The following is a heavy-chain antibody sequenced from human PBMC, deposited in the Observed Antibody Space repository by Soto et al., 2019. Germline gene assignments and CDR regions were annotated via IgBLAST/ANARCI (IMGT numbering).Heavy chain of an antibody. J-gene: IGHJ4*02. V-gene: IGHV3-48*02. CDR2: ISGNNANI. CDR3: ARQVYTVVTPMDF. CDR1: GFPLSGFI. D-gene: IGHD2-21*02. Sequence: PGGSLSLSCAASGFPLSGFIMNLVRQAPGKGLEWISYISGNNANIYYADSVRGRFTISRDNTKNSLFLQMDSLRDEDTAIYYCARQVYTVVTPMDFWGQGTLVTVSS.